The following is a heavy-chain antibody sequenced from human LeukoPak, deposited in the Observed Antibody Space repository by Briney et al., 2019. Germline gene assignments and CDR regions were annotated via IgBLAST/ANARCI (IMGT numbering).Heavy chain of an antibody. Sequence: PSETLSLTCAVYGGSFSGFYWRWIRQPPGKGLEWIGEINHSGSTNYNPSLKSRVTISVDSSKNQFSLKLSSVTAADTAVYYCARNGGTRFGDLMGGRAERAKRYYYYGMDVWGQGTTVTVSS. CDR2: INHSGST. CDR3: ARNGGTRFGDLMGGRAERAKRYYYYGMDV. CDR1: GGSFSGFY. V-gene: IGHV4-34*01. D-gene: IGHD3-10*02. J-gene: IGHJ6*02.